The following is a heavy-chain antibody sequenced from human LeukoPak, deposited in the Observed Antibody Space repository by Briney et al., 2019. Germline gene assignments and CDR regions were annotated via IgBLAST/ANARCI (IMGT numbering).Heavy chain of an antibody. CDR2: IYYSGST. V-gene: IGHV4-39*01. Sequence: PSETLSLTCTVSGGSISSSSYYWGWIRQPPGKGLEWIGSIYYSGSTYYNPSLKSRVTISVDTSKNQFSLELSSVTAADTAVYYCARRKWFGELSQYNWFDPWGQGTLVTVSS. CDR3: ARRKWFGELSQYNWFDP. D-gene: IGHD3-10*01. CDR1: GGSISSSSYY. J-gene: IGHJ5*02.